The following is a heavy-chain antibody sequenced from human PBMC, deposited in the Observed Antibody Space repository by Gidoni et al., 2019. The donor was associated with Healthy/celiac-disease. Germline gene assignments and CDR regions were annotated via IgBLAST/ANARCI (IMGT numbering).Heavy chain of an antibody. CDR3: ARGLRGPYCSSTSCYHDY. Sequence: QVQLVESGGGVVQPGRSLRLSCAASGFTFSSYGMHWVRQAPGKGLEWVAVIWYDGSNKYYADSVKGRFTISRDNSKNTLYLQMNSLRAEDTAVYYCARGLRGPYCSSTSCYHDYWGQGTLVTVSS. J-gene: IGHJ4*02. CDR2: IWYDGSNK. V-gene: IGHV3-33*01. D-gene: IGHD2-2*01. CDR1: GFTFSSYG.